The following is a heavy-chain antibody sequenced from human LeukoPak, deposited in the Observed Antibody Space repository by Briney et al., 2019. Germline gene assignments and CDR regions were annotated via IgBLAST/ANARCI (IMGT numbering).Heavy chain of an antibody. J-gene: IGHJ4*02. V-gene: IGHV1-2*02. CDR2: INPNSGGT. CDR1: GYTFTGYY. Sequence: ASVKVSCKASGYTFTGYYMHWVRQAPGQGLEWMGWINPNSGGTNYAQKFQGRVTMTRDTSIITAYMELSRLRSDDTAVYYCARAISQKVGFDYWGQGTLVTVSS. D-gene: IGHD1-26*01. CDR3: ARAISQKVGFDY.